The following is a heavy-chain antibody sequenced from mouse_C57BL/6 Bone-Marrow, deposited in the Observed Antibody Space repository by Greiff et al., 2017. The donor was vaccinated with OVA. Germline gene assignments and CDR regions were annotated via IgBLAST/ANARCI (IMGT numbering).Heavy chain of an antibody. D-gene: IGHD1-1*01. J-gene: IGHJ3*01. V-gene: IGHV5-4*03. CDR2: IIDGGSYP. Sequence: EVKVVESGGGLVKPGGSLKLSCAASGFTFSSYALSWVRQTPETRLEWVATIIDGGSYPYYPDHVKGRFTISRDNAKKDLYLKVSHLKSEDTATYYCASRDGSSYEGAYGGQGTLVTVSA. CDR1: GFTFSSYA. CDR3: ASRDGSSYEGAY.